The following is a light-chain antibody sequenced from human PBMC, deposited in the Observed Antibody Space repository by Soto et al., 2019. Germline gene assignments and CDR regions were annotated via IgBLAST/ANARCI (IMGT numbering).Light chain of an antibody. Sequence: QSVLTQPRSVSGSPGQSVTISCIGTSSDVGDYNYVSWYQQHPGKAPKLMIYDVSKRPSGVPDRFSGSKSGNTASLTISGLQTEDEADYYCCSYAGTYTVFGGGTKLNVL. CDR2: DVS. CDR1: SSDVGDYNY. CDR3: CSYAGTYTV. V-gene: IGLV2-11*01. J-gene: IGLJ2*01.